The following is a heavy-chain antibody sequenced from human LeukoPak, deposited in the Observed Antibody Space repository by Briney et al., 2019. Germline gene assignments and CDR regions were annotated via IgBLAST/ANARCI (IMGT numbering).Heavy chain of an antibody. Sequence: PSETLSLTCNVSGYSISSGYYWGWIRQPPAQGLEWIGSIYHSGRTHYNPSLKSRVTISLDTSRNQFSLKLNSVTAADTAVYYCAKSNGYGLVDIWGQGTMVTVSS. V-gene: IGHV4-38-2*02. CDR2: IYHSGRT. D-gene: IGHD3-10*01. J-gene: IGHJ3*02. CDR1: GYSISSGYY. CDR3: AKSNGYGLVDI.